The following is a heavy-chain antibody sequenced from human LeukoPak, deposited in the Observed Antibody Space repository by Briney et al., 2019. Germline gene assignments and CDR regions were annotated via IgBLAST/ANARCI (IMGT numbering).Heavy chain of an antibody. CDR1: VYTFTGYY. J-gene: IGHJ5*02. V-gene: IGHV1-2*02. CDR3: ARGLRVATIRWFDP. CDR2: INPNSGGT. Sequence: ASVKVSCKASVYTFTGYYMHWVRQAPGQGLEWMGWINPNSGGTNYAQKFQGRVTMTRDTSISTAYMELSRLRSDDTAVYYCARGLRVATIRWFDPWGQGTLVTVSS. D-gene: IGHD5-12*01.